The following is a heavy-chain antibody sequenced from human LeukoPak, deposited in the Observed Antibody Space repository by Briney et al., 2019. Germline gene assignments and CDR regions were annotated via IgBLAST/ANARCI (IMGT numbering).Heavy chain of an antibody. CDR1: GGSISSYY. D-gene: IGHD3-3*01. CDR3: ARHSSWSGYYDWFDP. V-gene: IGHV4-59*08. Sequence: SETLSLTCTVSGGSISSYYWSWIRQPPGKGLEWIGYIYYSGSTNYNPSLKSRVPISVDTSKNQFSLKLSSVTAADTAVYYCARHSSWSGYYDWFDPWGQGTLVPVSS. J-gene: IGHJ5*02. CDR2: IYYSGST.